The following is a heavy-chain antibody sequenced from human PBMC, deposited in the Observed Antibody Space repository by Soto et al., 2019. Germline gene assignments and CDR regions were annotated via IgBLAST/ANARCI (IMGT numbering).Heavy chain of an antibody. CDR2: VHASGTS. V-gene: IGHV4-4*08. J-gene: IGHJ6*03. Sequence: QVQLQESGPGLVKPSETLSLTCTVSGDSISPYYWPWIRPPPGKGLEFIGCVHASGTSTYNPSLESRVTMSIDTSKNHFSLRLQSVIAADTAVYYCARRVDFPHYMDVWGKGTTVTVSS. CDR1: GDSISPYY. CDR3: ARRVDFPHYMDV. D-gene: IGHD5-12*01.